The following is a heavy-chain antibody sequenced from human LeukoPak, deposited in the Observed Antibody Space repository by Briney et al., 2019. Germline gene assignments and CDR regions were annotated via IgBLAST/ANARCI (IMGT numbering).Heavy chain of an antibody. Sequence: GASVKVSCKPSGYTFTGNYMQWGRQAPGQGLEWMGWINPNSGGTNYAQKFQGRVTMTRDTSISTAYMELSRMRSDDTALLCGASDSTWANYFDYCGQGTLVTVSS. CDR2: INPNSGGT. CDR3: ASDSTWANYFDY. CDR1: GYTFTGNY. J-gene: IGHJ4*02. V-gene: IGHV1-2*02. D-gene: IGHD3-10*02.